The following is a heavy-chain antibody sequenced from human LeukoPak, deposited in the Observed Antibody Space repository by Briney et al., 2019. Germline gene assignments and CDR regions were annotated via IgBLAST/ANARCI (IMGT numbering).Heavy chain of an antibody. Sequence: PGGSLRLSCAASGFTFDDYGMSWVRQAPGKGLEWVAVISYDGSNKYYADSVKGRFTISRDNSKNTLYLQMDSLRAEDTAVYYCAKKGKDTAMVITRDYFDYWGQGTLVTVSS. CDR3: AKKGKDTAMVITRDYFDY. J-gene: IGHJ4*02. CDR1: GFTFDDYG. V-gene: IGHV3-30*18. CDR2: ISYDGSNK. D-gene: IGHD5-18*01.